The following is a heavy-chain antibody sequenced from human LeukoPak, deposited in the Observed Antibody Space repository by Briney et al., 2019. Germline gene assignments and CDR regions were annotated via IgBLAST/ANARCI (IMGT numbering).Heavy chain of an antibody. J-gene: IGHJ4*02. D-gene: IGHD6-19*01. CDR3: ARVLPGIAVAPDY. CDR2: INPNSGGT. CDR1: GYTFTGYH. V-gene: IGHV1-2*02. Sequence: ASVKVSCKASGYTFTGYHMHWVRQAPGQGLEWMGWINPNSGGTNYAQKFQGRVTMTRDTSISTAYMELSRLRSDDTAVYYCARVLPGIAVAPDYWGQGTLVTVSS.